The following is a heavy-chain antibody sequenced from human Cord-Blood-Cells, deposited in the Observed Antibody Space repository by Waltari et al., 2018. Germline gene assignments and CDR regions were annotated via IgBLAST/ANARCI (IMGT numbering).Heavy chain of an antibody. CDR1: GFTFSSYT. CDR2: ISSSSSYI. V-gene: IGHV3-21*01. CDR3: ARDSGDYVWGSYRYFDY. Sequence: EVQLVESGGGLVKPGGSLRLSCAASGFTFSSYTMNWVCQVPGKGLGWVSSISSSSSYIYYADSVKGRFTISRDNAKNSLYLQMNSLRAEDTAVYYCARDSGDYVWGSYRYFDYWGQGTLVTVSS. J-gene: IGHJ4*02. D-gene: IGHD3-16*02.